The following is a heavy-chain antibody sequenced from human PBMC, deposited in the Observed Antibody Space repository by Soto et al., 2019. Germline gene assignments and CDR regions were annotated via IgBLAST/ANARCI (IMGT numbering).Heavy chain of an antibody. D-gene: IGHD3-10*01. CDR1: GFTFSDYA. Sequence: EVQLLESGGGLVQPGGSLRLSCAASGFTFSDYAMIRVRQAPGKGLEWVSGISGSGGSTYYADSVKGRFTISRDNSKNTLYLQVYSLRAEDTAVYYCAKGPLDYGSRPEYWGQGTLVTVSS. CDR2: ISGSGGST. J-gene: IGHJ4*02. V-gene: IGHV3-23*01. CDR3: AKGPLDYGSRPEY.